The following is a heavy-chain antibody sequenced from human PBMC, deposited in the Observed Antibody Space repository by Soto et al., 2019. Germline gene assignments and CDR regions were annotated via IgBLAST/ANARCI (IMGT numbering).Heavy chain of an antibody. CDR2: ISPYKGNT. CDR3: ERDLDASGRYYTDY. D-gene: IGHD3-10*01. J-gene: IGHJ4*02. CDR1: GYTFSSIG. Sequence: QIQLLQSGAEVKKPGASVKVSCKASGYTFSSIGISWVRQAPGKGLEWMGWISPYKGNTHYAQGLQGRVTMTTDTSPSTAYMELRSLRSDDTAVYYCERDLDASGRYYTDYWGQGTLGTVSS. V-gene: IGHV1-18*01.